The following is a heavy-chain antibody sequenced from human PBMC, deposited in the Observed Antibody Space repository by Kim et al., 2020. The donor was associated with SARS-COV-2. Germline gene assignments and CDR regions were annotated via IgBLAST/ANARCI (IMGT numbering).Heavy chain of an antibody. D-gene: IGHD3-10*01. CDR1: GFTFSSYG. Sequence: GGSLRLSCAASGFTFSSYGMHWVRQAPGKGLEWVAVISYDGSNKYYADSVKGRFTISRDNSKNTLYLQMNSLGAEDTAVYYCAKESGSGSYYAWTYYYYGMDGWAKGPRSPSP. V-gene: IGHV3-30*18. CDR3: AKESGSGSYYAWTYYYYGMDG. CDR2: ISYDGSNK. J-gene: IGHJ6*02.